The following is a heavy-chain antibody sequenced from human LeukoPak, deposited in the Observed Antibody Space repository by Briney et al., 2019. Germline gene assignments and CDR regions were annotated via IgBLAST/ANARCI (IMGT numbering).Heavy chain of an antibody. CDR3: AVEVVRGVKSKWFC. J-gene: IGHJ4*02. Sequence: SETLSLTCTVSGGSISSANYYWSWIRQPAGKGLEWIGRIYTSGSTNYNPSLKSRVTISVDTSKNQFSLKLSSVTAADTAVYYCAVEVVRGVKSKWFCWGQGTQVTVSS. D-gene: IGHD3-10*01. CDR2: IYTSGST. CDR1: GGSISSANYY. V-gene: IGHV4-61*02.